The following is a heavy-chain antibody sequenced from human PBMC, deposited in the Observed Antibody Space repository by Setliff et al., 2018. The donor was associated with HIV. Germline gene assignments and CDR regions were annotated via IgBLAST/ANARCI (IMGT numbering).Heavy chain of an antibody. D-gene: IGHD5-12*01. Sequence: GGSLRLSCAPSGFTFSPYAIHWVRQAPGMGLEWVAMIWADEITKFYADSVKGRFTISRDNSKNTMYLQMNTLRVEDTAMYYCARDPPGSGFHLDYWGQGTPVTVSS. CDR2: IWADEITK. J-gene: IGHJ4*02. V-gene: IGHV3-33*01. CDR3: ARDPPGSGFHLDY. CDR1: GFTFSPYA.